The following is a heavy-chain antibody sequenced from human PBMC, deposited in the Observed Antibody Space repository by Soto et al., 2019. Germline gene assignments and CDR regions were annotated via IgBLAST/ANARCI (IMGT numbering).Heavy chain of an antibody. D-gene: IGHD3-3*01. J-gene: IGHJ6*02. CDR2: ITSSGNVI. CDR3: AGRFKDYYHAMDV. Sequence: VGSLRLSCAASGFSFSSYEMHWVRQAPGKGLEWVSYITSSGNVINYAGSVKGRFTISRDNANNSLYLQMSSLRAEDTAVYYCAGRFKDYYHAMDVWGQGTTVTVSS. CDR1: GFSFSSYE. V-gene: IGHV3-48*03.